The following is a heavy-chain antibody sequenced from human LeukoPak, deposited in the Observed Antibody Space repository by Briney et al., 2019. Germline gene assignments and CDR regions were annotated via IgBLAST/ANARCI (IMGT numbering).Heavy chain of an antibody. D-gene: IGHD1-26*01. CDR2: IIPIFGTA. Sequence: SVKVSCTASGGTFSSYAISWVRQAPGQGLEWMGGIIPIFGTANYAQKFQGRVTITADESTSTAYMELSSLRSEDTAVYYCASTGGSYYGDYYYGMDVWGQGTTVTVSS. CDR1: GGTFSSYA. V-gene: IGHV1-69*13. CDR3: ASTGGSYYGDYYYGMDV. J-gene: IGHJ6*02.